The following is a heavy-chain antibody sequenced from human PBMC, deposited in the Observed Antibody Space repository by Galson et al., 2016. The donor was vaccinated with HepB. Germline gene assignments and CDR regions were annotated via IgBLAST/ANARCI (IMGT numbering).Heavy chain of an antibody. CDR2: IYSGGDT. CDR3: ARDRDSSHRGLGLDY. Sequence: SLRLSCAASGFSVSSNYMNWVRQAPGKGLEWVSIIYSGGDTYYADSVKGRFTISRDDSKNTLYLQMNSLRVEDTAIYYCARDRDSSHRGLGLDYWGQGTLVAVSS. CDR1: GFSVSSNY. J-gene: IGHJ4*02. V-gene: IGHV3-53*01. D-gene: IGHD6-13*01.